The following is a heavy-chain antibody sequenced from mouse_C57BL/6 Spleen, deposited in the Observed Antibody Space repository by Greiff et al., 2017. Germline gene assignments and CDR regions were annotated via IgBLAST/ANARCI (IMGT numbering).Heavy chain of an antibody. D-gene: IGHD2-1*01. Sequence: VQLQQSGAELVRPGASVTLSCKASGYTFTDYEMHWVKQTPVHGLEWIGAIDPETGGTAYNQKFKGKAILTADKSSSTAYLELRSLTSEDSAVYYCTRPPGNYPSYYSIDYWGQGTSGTVSS. CDR3: TRPPGNYPSYYSIDY. J-gene: IGHJ4*01. CDR1: GYTFTDYE. V-gene: IGHV1-15*01. CDR2: IDPETGGT.